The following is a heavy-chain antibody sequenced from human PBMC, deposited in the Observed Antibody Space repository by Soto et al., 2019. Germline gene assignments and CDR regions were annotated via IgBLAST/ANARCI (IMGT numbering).Heavy chain of an antibody. Sequence: SETLSLTCTVSGGSISSGGYYWSWIRHHPGKGLEWIGYIYYSGITYYNPSLKSRVTISVDTSKNQFSLKLSSVTAADTAVYYCARAVTLGYCSSTSCYGAFDIWGQGTMVTVSS. V-gene: IGHV4-31*03. D-gene: IGHD2-2*01. CDR1: GGSISSGGYY. CDR2: IYYSGIT. J-gene: IGHJ3*02. CDR3: ARAVTLGYCSSTSCYGAFDI.